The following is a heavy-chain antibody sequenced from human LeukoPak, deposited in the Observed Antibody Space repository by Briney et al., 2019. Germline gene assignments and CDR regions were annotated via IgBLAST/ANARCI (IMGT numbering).Heavy chain of an antibody. D-gene: IGHD6-6*01. Sequence: PPETLSLTCAVYGGSFSGYYWSWIRQPPGKGLEWIGEINHSGSTNYNPSLKSRVTISVDTSKNQFSLKLSSVTAADTAVYYCALAGVDSSSSGPNFDYWGQGTLVTVSS. CDR2: INHSGST. J-gene: IGHJ4*02. V-gene: IGHV4-34*01. CDR3: ALAGVDSSSSGPNFDY. CDR1: GGSFSGYY.